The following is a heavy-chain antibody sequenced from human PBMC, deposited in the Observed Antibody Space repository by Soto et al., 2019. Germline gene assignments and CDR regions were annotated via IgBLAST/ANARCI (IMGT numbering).Heavy chain of an antibody. D-gene: IGHD3-3*01. J-gene: IGHJ4*02. Sequence: EVQLLESGGGLVQPGGSLRLSCAASGFTFSSYAMSWVRQAPGKGLEWVSAITGSGDSTYYADSVKGRFTVSRDNSKNTLYLQMNSLRAEDTAVYDCAKVFVFTSREGFDYWGLGTLVTVSS. CDR1: GFTFSSYA. V-gene: IGHV3-23*01. CDR2: ITGSGDST. CDR3: AKVFVFTSREGFDY.